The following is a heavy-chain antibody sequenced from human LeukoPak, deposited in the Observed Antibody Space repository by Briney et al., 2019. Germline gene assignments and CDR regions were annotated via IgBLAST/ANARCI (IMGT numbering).Heavy chain of an antibody. CDR1: GYSFTSYW. Sequence: GESLKISCKGSGYSFTSYWIGWVRQMPGKGLEWMGIIYPGDSDTRYSPSFQGQVTISADKSISTAYLQWSSLKASDTATYYCARQAPTTYYYYYGMDVWGQGTTVTVSS. CDR3: ARQAPTTYYYYYGMDV. CDR2: IYPGDSDT. J-gene: IGHJ6*02. D-gene: IGHD1-1*01. V-gene: IGHV5-51*01.